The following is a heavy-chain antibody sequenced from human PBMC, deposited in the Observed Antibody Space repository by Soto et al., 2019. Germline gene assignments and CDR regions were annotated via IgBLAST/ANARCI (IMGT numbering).Heavy chain of an antibody. V-gene: IGHV3-48*03. CDR2: ISSSGSTI. CDR1: GFTFSSYE. Sequence: VQLVESGGGLVQPGGSLRLSCAASGFTFSSYEMNWVRQAPGKGLEWVSYISSSGSTIYYADSVKGRFTISRDNAKNSLYLQMNSLRAEDTAVYYCARAISSGWFDYWGQGTLVTVSS. J-gene: IGHJ4*02. CDR3: ARAISSGWFDY. D-gene: IGHD6-19*01.